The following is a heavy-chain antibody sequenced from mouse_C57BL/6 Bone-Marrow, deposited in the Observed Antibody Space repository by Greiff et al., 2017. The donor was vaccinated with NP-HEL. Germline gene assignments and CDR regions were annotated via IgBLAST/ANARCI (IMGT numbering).Heavy chain of an antibody. Sequence: VQLQHSVAELVRPGASVKLSCTASGFNIKNTYMHWVKQRPEQGLEWIGRIDPANGNTKYAPKFQGKATITADTSSNTAYLQLSSLTSEGTAIYYCASYYGSFYWYFDVWGTGTTVTVSS. CDR3: ASYYGSFYWYFDV. CDR2: IDPANGNT. CDR1: GFNIKNTY. D-gene: IGHD1-1*01. J-gene: IGHJ1*03. V-gene: IGHV14-3*01.